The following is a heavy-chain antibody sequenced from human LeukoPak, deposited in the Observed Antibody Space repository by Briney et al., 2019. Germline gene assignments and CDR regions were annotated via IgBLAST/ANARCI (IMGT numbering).Heavy chain of an antibody. J-gene: IGHJ4*02. CDR3: ARGQLVRGDY. CDR1: GCTFSSYA. D-gene: IGHD6-13*01. V-gene: IGHV1-69*04. CDR2: IIPILGIA. Sequence: SVKVSCKASGCTFSSYAISWVRQAPGQGLEWMGRIIPILGIANYAQKFQGRVTVTADKSTSTAYMELSSLRSEDTAVYYCARGQLVRGDYWGQGTLVTVSS.